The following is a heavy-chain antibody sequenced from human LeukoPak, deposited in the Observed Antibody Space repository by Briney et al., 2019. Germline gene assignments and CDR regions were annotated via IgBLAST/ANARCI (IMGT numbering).Heavy chain of an antibody. CDR1: GGSISSSSYY. J-gene: IGHJ4*02. Sequence: PSETLSLTCTVSGGSISSSSYYWGWIRQPPGKGLEWIGRTYYSGSTYYNPSLKSRVTISVDTSKNQFSLKLSPVTAADTAVYYSVRQGDGYCTSTNCLFSFDYWGQGTLVTVSS. D-gene: IGHD2-2*03. CDR2: TYYSGST. CDR3: VRQGDGYCTSTNCLFSFDY. V-gene: IGHV4-39*01.